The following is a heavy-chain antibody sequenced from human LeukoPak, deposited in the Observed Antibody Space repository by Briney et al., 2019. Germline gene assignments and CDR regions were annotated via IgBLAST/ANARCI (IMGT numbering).Heavy chain of an antibody. CDR1: GFTFKTYA. CDR2: ISSDGNTT. CDR3: VKDYTSGWTRWFDP. D-gene: IGHD6-25*01. J-gene: IGHJ5*02. Sequence: GGSLRLSCSASGFTFKTYAMHWVRQAPGKGLQHVSLISSDGNTTYYADSVKGRFTISRDNSKNTLYLQMSSLRAEDTAAYYCVKDYTSGWTRWFDPWGQGTLVTVSS. V-gene: IGHV3-64D*09.